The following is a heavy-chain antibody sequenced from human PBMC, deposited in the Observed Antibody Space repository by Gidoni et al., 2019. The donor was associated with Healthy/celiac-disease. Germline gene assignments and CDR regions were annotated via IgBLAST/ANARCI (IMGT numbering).Heavy chain of an antibody. V-gene: IGHV3-30-3*01. CDR3: AREVVIGGGDRGYFDY. D-gene: IGHD2-21*01. Sequence: QVHLVESAGGVVPPGRSLRLSCAASAFTFSSYAMNWVRQAPGKGLEWVAVISYDGSNKYYADSVKGRFTIPRDNSKNTLYLQMNSLRAEDTAVYYCAREVVIGGGDRGYFDYWGQGTLVTVSS. J-gene: IGHJ4*02. CDR1: AFTFSSYA. CDR2: ISYDGSNK.